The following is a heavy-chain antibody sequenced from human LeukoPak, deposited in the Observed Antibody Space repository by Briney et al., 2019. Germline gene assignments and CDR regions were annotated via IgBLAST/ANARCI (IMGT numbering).Heavy chain of an antibody. CDR1: GFTFSSYG. CDR3: AKAGSYDFWSGYPNRHFDY. J-gene: IGHJ4*02. V-gene: IGHV3-30*02. D-gene: IGHD3-3*01. Sequence: GGSLRLSCAASGFTFSSYGMHWVRQAPGKGLEWVAFIRYDGSNKYYADSVKGRFTISRDNSKNTLYLQMNSLRAEDTAVYYCAKAGSYDFWSGYPNRHFDYWGQGTLVTVSS. CDR2: IRYDGSNK.